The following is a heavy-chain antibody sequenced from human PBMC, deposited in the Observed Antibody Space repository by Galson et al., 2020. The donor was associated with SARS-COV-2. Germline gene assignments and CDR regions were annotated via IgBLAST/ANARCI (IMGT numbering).Heavy chain of an antibody. CDR2: IWYDGSNK. J-gene: IGHJ4*02. D-gene: IGHD6-25*01. CDR3: ARGHSRLPTPPDY. CDR1: GFTFSSYG. Sequence: GESLKISCAASGFTFSSYGMHWVRQAPGKGLEWVAVIWYDGSNKYYADSVKGRFTISRDNSKNTLYLQMNSLRAEDTAVYYCARGHSRLPTPPDYWGQGTLVTVSS. V-gene: IGHV3-33*01.